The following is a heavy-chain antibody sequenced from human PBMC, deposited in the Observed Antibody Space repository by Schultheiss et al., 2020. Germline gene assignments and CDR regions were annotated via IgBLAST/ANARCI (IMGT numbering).Heavy chain of an antibody. D-gene: IGHD4-17*01. Sequence: GGSLRLSCAASGFTFSDHYMRWIRQAPGKGLEWVSDINSSGSTIYYADSVKGRFTISRDNSKNTLYLQMNSLRAEDTAVYYCARLARYGDYRYWYFDLWGRGTLVTVSS. V-gene: IGHV3-11*04. J-gene: IGHJ2*01. CDR2: INSSGSTI. CDR3: ARLARYGDYRYWYFDL. CDR1: GFTFSDHY.